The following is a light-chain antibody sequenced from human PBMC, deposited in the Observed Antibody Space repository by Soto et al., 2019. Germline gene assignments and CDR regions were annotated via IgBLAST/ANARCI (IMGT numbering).Light chain of an antibody. J-gene: IGLJ2*01. V-gene: IGLV2-11*01. CDR3: CSYAGSYTP. CDR1: SSDVGGYNY. CDR2: DVS. Sequence: QSALTQPRPVSGSPGQSVTISCTGTSSDVGGYNYVSWYQQHPGKAPKLMIYDVSKRPSGVPDRFSGSKSGNTASLTISGLQAEDEADYYCCSYAGSYTPFGGGTKLTVL.